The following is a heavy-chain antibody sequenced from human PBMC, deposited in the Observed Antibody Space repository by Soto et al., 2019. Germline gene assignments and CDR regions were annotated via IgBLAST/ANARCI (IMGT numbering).Heavy chain of an antibody. Sequence: QLQLQESGPGLVKPSETLSLTCTVSGGSISSSSYYWGWIRQPPGKGLEWIGSIYYSGSTYYNPSLKSRVTISVDTSKNQFSLKLSSVTAADTAVYYCARPLGSSWYGDWFDPWGQGTLVTFSS. CDR2: IYYSGST. D-gene: IGHD6-13*01. V-gene: IGHV4-39*01. CDR3: ARPLGSSWYGDWFDP. CDR1: GGSISSSSYY. J-gene: IGHJ5*02.